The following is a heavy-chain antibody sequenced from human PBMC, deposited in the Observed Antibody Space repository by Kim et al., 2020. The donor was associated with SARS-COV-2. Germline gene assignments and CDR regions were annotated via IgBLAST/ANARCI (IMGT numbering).Heavy chain of an antibody. CDR3: ARDQGFGEPHPTLNDY. Sequence: GGSLRLSCAASGFTFSSYWMSWVRQAPGKGLEWVANIKQDGSEKYYVDSVKGRFTISRDNAKNSLYLQMNSLRAEDTAVYYCARDQGFGEPHPTLNDYWGQGTMVTVSS. D-gene: IGHD3-10*01. V-gene: IGHV3-7*03. CDR1: GFTFSSYW. J-gene: IGHJ4*02. CDR2: IKQDGSEK.